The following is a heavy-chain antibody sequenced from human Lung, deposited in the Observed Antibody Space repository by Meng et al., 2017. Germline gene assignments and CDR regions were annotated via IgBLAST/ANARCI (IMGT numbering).Heavy chain of an antibody. V-gene: IGHV3-74*01. CDR1: GFTFTDHW. J-gene: IGHJ1*01. Sequence: EVELVESGGGLFPPVGSLRLSCAASGFTFTDHWMHWVRQGPGKGLVWVSRINRDGTKPTYADSVKGRFTISRDNAKNTLYLQMNNLRAEDTAFYYCTNDRLNHWGQGALVTVSS. D-gene: IGHD1-1*01. CDR3: TNDRLNH. CDR2: INRDGTKP.